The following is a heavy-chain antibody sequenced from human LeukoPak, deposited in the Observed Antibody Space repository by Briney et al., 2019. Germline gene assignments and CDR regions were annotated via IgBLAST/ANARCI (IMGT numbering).Heavy chain of an antibody. CDR1: GFTFSAFD. D-gene: IGHD2-2*01. CDR2: TSHDGSNK. Sequence: QAGGSLRLSCTASGFTFSAFDMHWVRQAPGKGLEWVAVTSHDGSNKHYADSVRGRLTISIDISDNTLYLQMNSLRPEDTAVYFCAREPLGSCSSSSCQLDYWGQGTLVTVS. V-gene: IGHV3-30*04. CDR3: AREPLGSCSSSSCQLDY. J-gene: IGHJ4*02.